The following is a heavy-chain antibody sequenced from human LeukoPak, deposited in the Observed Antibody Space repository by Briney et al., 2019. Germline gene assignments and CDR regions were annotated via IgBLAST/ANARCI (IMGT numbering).Heavy chain of an antibody. CDR3: ASDRRWSSY. J-gene: IGHJ4*02. D-gene: IGHD4-23*01. CDR1: GFTFSDYY. CDR2: IKQDGSEK. Sequence: GGSLGLSCAASGFTFSDYYMSWIRQAPGKGLEWVANIKQDGSEKYYVDSVKGRFTISRDNAKNSLYLQMNSLRAEDTAVYYCASDRRWSSYWGQGTLVTVSS. V-gene: IGHV3-7*01.